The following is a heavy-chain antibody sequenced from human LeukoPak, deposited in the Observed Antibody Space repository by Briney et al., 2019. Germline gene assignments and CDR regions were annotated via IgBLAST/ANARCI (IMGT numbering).Heavy chain of an antibody. CDR1: GFTFSSYW. Sequence: GGSLRLSCAASGFTFSSYWMHWVRQAPGKGLVWVSRINSDGSSTSYADSVRGRFSISRDNAKNTLYLQMNSLRAEDTAVYYCATDLRHIVVVTPLVDFDYWGQGTLVTVSS. CDR2: INSDGSST. CDR3: ATDLRHIVVVTPLVDFDY. V-gene: IGHV3-74*01. J-gene: IGHJ4*02. D-gene: IGHD2-21*02.